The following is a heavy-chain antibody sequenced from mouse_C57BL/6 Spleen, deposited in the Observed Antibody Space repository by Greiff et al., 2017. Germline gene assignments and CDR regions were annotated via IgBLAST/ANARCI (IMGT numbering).Heavy chain of an antibody. J-gene: IGHJ2*01. Sequence: VLRVESGPELVKPGASVKISCKASGYAFSSSWMIWVKQRPGKGLEWIGRIYPGDGYTNYNGKFTGKATLPADKSSSTAYMRLSSLTSEDSAVYFCARSVLDYWGQGTTLTVSS. CDR1: GYAFSSSW. CDR2: IYPGDGYT. V-gene: IGHV1-82*01. CDR3: ARSVLDY.